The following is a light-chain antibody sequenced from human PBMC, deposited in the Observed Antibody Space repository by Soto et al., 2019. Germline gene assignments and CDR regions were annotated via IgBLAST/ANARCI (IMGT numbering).Light chain of an antibody. Sequence: EIVLTQSPGTLSLSPGGRATLSCRASQSVSRRLAWYQHRPGQSPRLLISGASMRASGVPVRFSGSGSGTDFTLTISSLQSEDFAVYYCQQYNNWPPYTFGQGTKLEIK. V-gene: IGKV3D-15*01. CDR1: QSVSRR. CDR3: QQYNNWPPYT. CDR2: GAS. J-gene: IGKJ2*01.